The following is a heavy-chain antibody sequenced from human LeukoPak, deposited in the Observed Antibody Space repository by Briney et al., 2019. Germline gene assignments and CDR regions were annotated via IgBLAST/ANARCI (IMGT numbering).Heavy chain of an antibody. CDR3: ARRVRFDWLLRATFDY. CDR2: VYYSGST. V-gene: IGHV4-30-4*01. Sequence: SETLSLTCTVSGDSISSGDYYWGWIRQPPGKGLEWIGYVYYSGSTYYDPSLRSRVTISVDTSKNQFSLKLSSVTAADTAVYYCARRVRFDWLLRATFDYWGQGTLVTVSS. D-gene: IGHD3-9*01. CDR1: GDSISSGDYY. J-gene: IGHJ4*02.